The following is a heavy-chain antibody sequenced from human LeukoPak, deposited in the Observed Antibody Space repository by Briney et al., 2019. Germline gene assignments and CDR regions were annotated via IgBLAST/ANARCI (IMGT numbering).Heavy chain of an antibody. J-gene: IGHJ4*02. Sequence: PGGSLRLSCAASGFTFSSYSMNWVRQAPGKGLVWVSSISSSSSYIYYADSVKGRFTISRDNAKNSLYLQMNSLRAEDTAVYYCARLGEKADFDYWGQGTLVTVSS. CDR2: ISSSSSYI. V-gene: IGHV3-21*01. D-gene: IGHD3-16*01. CDR1: GFTFSSYS. CDR3: ARLGEKADFDY.